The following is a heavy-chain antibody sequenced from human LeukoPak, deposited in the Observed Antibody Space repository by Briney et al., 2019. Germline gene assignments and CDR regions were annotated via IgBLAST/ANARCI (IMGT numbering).Heavy chain of an antibody. Sequence: ASVKVSCKVSGYTLTELSMHWVRQAPGKGLEWMGGFDPEDGETIYAQKFQGRVTMTEDTSTDTAYMELSSLRSEDTAVYYCATGDGIAVAGPFDYWGQGTLVTVSS. CDR1: GYTLTELS. CDR3: ATGDGIAVAGPFDY. CDR2: FDPEDGET. D-gene: IGHD6-19*01. V-gene: IGHV1-24*01. J-gene: IGHJ4*02.